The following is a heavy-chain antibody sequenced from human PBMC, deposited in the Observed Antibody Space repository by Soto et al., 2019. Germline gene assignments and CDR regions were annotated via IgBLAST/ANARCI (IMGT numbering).Heavy chain of an antibody. CDR2: INPFDGSR. J-gene: IGHJ4*02. V-gene: IGHV1-46*01. D-gene: IGHD3-10*01. Sequence: GASVKVSCKASGYIFTSYYIHWVRQAPGQGLEWMGWINPFDGSRMFAQSFQGRVTMTKNTLYLQMNSLRAEDTAVYYCAKDPKRDYYLPSYYFDYWGQGTLVTVSS. CDR1: GYIFTSYY. CDR3: AKDPKRDYYLPSYYFDY.